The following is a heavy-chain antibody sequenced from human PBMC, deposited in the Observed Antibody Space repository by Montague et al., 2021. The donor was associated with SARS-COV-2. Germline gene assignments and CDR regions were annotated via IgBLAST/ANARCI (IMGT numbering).Heavy chain of an antibody. D-gene: IGHD6-13*01. CDR3: AAGQSSSWL. CDR2: ISGSGGST. J-gene: IGHJ4*02. Sequence: SLRLSCAASGFTLSSYGMHWVRQAPGKGLEWVSAISGSGGSTYYADSVKGRFTISRDNSKDTLYLQMNSLRAEDTAVYYCAAGQSSSWLWGQGTLVTVSS. CDR1: GFTLSSYG. V-gene: IGHV3-23*01.